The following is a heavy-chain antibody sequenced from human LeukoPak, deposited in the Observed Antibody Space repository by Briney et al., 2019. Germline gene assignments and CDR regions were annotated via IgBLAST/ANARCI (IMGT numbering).Heavy chain of an antibody. CDR2: ISLRGLT. D-gene: IGHD3-22*01. CDR1: GGSILSTNW. J-gene: IGHJ4*02. CDR3: ARADSSGYYANDY. Sequence: SGTLSLTCAVSGGSILSTNWWRWVRQPPGQGLEWIGEISLRGLTNYNPSLRSRLTMSLDESKNQVSLNLTSVTAADTAVYYCARADSSGYYANDYWGQGTLVTVSS. V-gene: IGHV4-4*02.